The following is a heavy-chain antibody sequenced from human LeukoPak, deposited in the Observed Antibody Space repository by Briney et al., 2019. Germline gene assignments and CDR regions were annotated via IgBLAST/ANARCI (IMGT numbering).Heavy chain of an antibody. V-gene: IGHV3-53*01. CDR2: IYSGGST. D-gene: IGHD3-22*01. Sequence: GGSLRLSCAASGFTVSSNYMSWVRQAPGKGLEWVSVIYSGGSTYYADSVKGRFTISRDNSKNTLYLQMNSLRAEDTAVYYCARGLYDSSGGIGYWGQGTLVTVSS. J-gene: IGHJ4*02. CDR1: GFTVSSNY. CDR3: ARGLYDSSGGIGY.